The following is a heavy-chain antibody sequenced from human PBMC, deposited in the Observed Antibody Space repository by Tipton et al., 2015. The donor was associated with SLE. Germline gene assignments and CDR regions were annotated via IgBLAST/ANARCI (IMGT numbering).Heavy chain of an antibody. CDR3: ARGPDDFWSGYSEMDV. CDR2: IYTTGSA. V-gene: IGHV4-61*02. CDR1: GGSISSGSYY. D-gene: IGHD3-3*01. J-gene: IGHJ6*04. Sequence: TLSLTCTVSGGSISSGSYYWSWIRQPAGKGLEWIGRIYTTGSANYNPSLKSRVTMSVDTSKNQFSLKLSSVTAADTAVYYCARGPDDFWSGYSEMDVWGKGTTVTISS.